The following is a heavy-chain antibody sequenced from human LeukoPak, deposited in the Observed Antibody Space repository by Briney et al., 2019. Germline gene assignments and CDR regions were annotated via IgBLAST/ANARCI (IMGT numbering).Heavy chain of an antibody. CDR1: GFTFSSYA. Sequence: TGGSLRLSCAASGFTFSSYAMNWVRQAPGKGLEWVSSITSSGSYMYYADSVKGRFTISRDNAKNSLYLQMNSLRAKDTAVYYCAREGGYEEFDYWGQGTLVTVSS. CDR3: AREGGYEEFDY. V-gene: IGHV3-21*01. CDR2: ITSSGSYM. J-gene: IGHJ4*02. D-gene: IGHD5-12*01.